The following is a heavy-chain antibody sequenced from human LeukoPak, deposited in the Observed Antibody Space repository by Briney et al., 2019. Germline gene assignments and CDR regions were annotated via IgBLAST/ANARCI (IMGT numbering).Heavy chain of an antibody. V-gene: IGHV3-23*01. D-gene: IGHD2-21*02. CDR1: GFTFSSYA. CDR2: ISGSGGST. CDR3: AKDPMTSYYYYYGMDV. Sequence: GGSLRLSCAASGFTFSSYAMSWVRQAPGKGLEWVSAISGSGGSTYYADSVKGRFTISRDNSKNTLYLQMNSLRAEDTAVYYCAKDPMTSYYYYYGMDVWRQGTTVTVSS. J-gene: IGHJ6*02.